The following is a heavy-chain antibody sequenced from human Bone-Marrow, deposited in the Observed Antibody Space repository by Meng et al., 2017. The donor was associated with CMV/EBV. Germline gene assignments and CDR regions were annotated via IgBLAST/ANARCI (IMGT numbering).Heavy chain of an antibody. J-gene: IGHJ4*02. D-gene: IGHD1-26*01. CDR2: IRYNGNTK. CDR3: AKGWGAGSAPH. V-gene: IGHV3-30*02. Sequence: LSLTCAASGLTLSSHGVHWVRQAPGRGPEWVAFIRYNGNTKHYADSVKGRFTISRDNSKNTVSLQMSSLRVEDTAYYYCAKGWGAGSAPHWGQGTRVTVSS. CDR1: GLTLSSHG.